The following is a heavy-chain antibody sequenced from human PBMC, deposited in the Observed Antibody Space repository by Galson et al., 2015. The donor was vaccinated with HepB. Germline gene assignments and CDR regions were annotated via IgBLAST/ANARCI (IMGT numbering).Heavy chain of an antibody. CDR3: VRDGGSGSTPSVTTKNNNYYFGMDV. J-gene: IGHJ6*02. Sequence: SLRLSCAASGFAFSSYGMHWFRQAPGKGLEWVAVIYYDGTSKYYAESAKGRFSISRDNSKNTLSLQVSSLRVEDTAVYYCVRDGGSGSTPSVTTKNNNYYFGMDVWGQGTTVTVSS. D-gene: IGHD3-10*01. V-gene: IGHV3-33*01. CDR1: GFAFSSYG. CDR2: IYYDGTSK.